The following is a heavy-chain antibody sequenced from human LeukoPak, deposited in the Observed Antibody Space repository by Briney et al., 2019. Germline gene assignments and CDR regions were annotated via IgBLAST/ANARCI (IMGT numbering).Heavy chain of an antibody. CDR2: INSDGSAT. CDR1: GFTFNTNW. D-gene: IGHD1-26*01. CDR3: TRGRLGPTNYNFDC. Sequence: GGSLRLSCATSGFTFNTNWMYWVRHAPGKGLVWVSRINSDGSATSYADSVKGRFTTSRDNANNTLHLQMNSLRAEDTAVYYCTRGRLGPTNYNFDCWGQGTLVTVSS. J-gene: IGHJ4*02. V-gene: IGHV3-74*01.